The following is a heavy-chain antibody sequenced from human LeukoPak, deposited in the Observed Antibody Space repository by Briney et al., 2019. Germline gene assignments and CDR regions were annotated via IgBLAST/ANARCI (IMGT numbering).Heavy chain of an antibody. Sequence: GGSLRLSCAASGFTFSRYEMNWVRQAPGKGLEWVSYISRSGDTIYFADSVKGRFTISRDNAKNSLYLQMSSLGAEDTAVYYCARDYASDYWGQGTLVTVSS. V-gene: IGHV3-48*03. CDR3: ARDYASDY. CDR2: ISRSGDTI. D-gene: IGHD3-10*01. CDR1: GFTFSRYE. J-gene: IGHJ4*02.